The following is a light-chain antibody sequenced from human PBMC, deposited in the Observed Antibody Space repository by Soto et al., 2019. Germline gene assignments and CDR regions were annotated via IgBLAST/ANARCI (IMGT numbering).Light chain of an antibody. CDR3: QQYDNLPSYT. CDR2: DAS. Sequence: DLQMTQSPSSLSASVGDRVTITCQASQDISNYLNWYQQKPGKAPKLLIYDASNLETGVPSRFSGSVSGTDFTFTISSLQPEDIATYYCQQYDNLPSYTFGQGTKLEIK. CDR1: QDISNY. V-gene: IGKV1-33*01. J-gene: IGKJ2*01.